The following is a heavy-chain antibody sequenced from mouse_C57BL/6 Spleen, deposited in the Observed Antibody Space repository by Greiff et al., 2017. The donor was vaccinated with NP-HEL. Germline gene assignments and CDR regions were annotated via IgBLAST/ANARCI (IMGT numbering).Heavy chain of an antibody. Sequence: QVQLKESGPGLVQPSQSLSITCTVSGFSLTSYGVHWVRQSPGKGLEWLGVIWRGGSTDYNAAFMSRLSITKDNSKSQVFFKMNSLQADDTAIYYCAKRRGLTTGYAMDYWGQGTSVTVSS. J-gene: IGHJ4*01. CDR1: GFSLTSYG. D-gene: IGHD1-1*01. CDR3: AKRRGLTTGYAMDY. V-gene: IGHV2-5*01. CDR2: IWRGGST.